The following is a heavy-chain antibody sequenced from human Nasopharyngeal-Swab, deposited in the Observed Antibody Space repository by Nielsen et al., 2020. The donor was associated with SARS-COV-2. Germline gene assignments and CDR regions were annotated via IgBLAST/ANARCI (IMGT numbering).Heavy chain of an antibody. J-gene: IGHJ6*03. CDR1: GYSFTSYW. D-gene: IGHD2-15*01. CDR2: IDPSDSYT. CDR3: ARRAYCSGGSCYSPYYYDMDV. Sequence: KVSCKGSGYSFTSYWISWVRQMPGKGLEWMGRIDPSDSYTNYSPSFQGHVTISADKSISTAYLQWSSLKASDTAMYYCARRAYCSGGSCYSPYYYDMDVWGKGTTVTVSS. V-gene: IGHV5-10-1*01.